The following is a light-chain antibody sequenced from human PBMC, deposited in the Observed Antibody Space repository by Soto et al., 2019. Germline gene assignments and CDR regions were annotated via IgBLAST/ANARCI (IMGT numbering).Light chain of an antibody. CDR2: GAS. J-gene: IGKJ4*01. V-gene: IGKV3-15*01. CDR3: QQYDNWPPLT. CDR1: QSVSSN. Sequence: ERVMAQSPATLSVSPGERVTLSCRASQSVSSNLAWYQQKPGQAPRLIIYGASTRATGIPARFSGSESGTEFTLTISSLQSEDFAIYYCQQYDNWPPLTFGGGTKVEIK.